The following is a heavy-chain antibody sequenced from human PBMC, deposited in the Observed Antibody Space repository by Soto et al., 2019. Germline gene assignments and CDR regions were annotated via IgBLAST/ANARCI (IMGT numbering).Heavy chain of an antibody. CDR2: ISYDGSNK. CDR1: GFPFSSYG. V-gene: IGHV3-30*18. J-gene: IGHJ5*02. Sequence: GGSLRLSCAASGFPFSSYGMHWVRQAPGKGLEWVAVISYDGSNKYYADSVKGRFTISRDNSKNTLYLQMNSLRAEDTAVYYCAKDRSGEFDEDIVVVPAARAFDPWGQGTLVTVSS. CDR3: AKDRSGEFDEDIVVVPAARAFDP. D-gene: IGHD2-2*01.